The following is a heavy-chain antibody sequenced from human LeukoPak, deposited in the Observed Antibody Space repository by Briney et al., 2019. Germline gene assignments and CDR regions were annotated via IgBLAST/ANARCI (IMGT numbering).Heavy chain of an antibody. CDR3: ARVKMTVGQAFGI. J-gene: IGHJ3*02. Sequence: LPGGSLRLSCAASGFTFSNYWMHWVRQAPGKGLEYVSGISSNGGSTSYANSVKGRFTISRDTSKNTVYLQMGSLRAEDMAMYYCARVKMTVGQAFGIWGQGTMVTASS. D-gene: IGHD4/OR15-4a*01. CDR1: GFTFSNYW. CDR2: ISSNGGST. V-gene: IGHV3-64*01.